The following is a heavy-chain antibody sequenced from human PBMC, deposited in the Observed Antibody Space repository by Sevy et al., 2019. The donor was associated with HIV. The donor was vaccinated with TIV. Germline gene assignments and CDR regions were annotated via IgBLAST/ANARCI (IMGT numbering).Heavy chain of an antibody. CDR1: GGTFSSYA. D-gene: IGHD6-13*01. J-gene: IGHJ6*02. CDR2: IIAIFGTA. CDR3: AGPSYSSSWYYYYGMDV. Sequence: ASVKVSCKASGGTFSSYAISWVRQAPGQGLEWMGGIIAIFGTANYAQKFQGRVTITADESTSTAYMELSSLRSEDTAGYYCAGPSYSSSWYYYYGMDVWGQGTTVTVSS. V-gene: IGHV1-69*13.